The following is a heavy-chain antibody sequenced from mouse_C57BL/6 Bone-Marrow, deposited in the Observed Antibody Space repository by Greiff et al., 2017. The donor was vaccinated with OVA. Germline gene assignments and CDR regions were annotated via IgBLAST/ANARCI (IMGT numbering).Heavy chain of an antibody. CDR2: FHPYNDDT. J-gene: IGHJ2*01. CDR3: ERNSITTGVATPDY. D-gene: IGHD1-1*01. Sequence: VQVVESGAELVKPGASVKMSCKASGYTFTTYPIEWMKQNHGKSLEWIGNFHPYNDDTKYNEKFKGKATLTVEKSSSTVYLELSRLTSDDSAVYYCERNSITTGVATPDYWGQGTTLTVSS. CDR1: GYTFTTYP. V-gene: IGHV1-47*01.